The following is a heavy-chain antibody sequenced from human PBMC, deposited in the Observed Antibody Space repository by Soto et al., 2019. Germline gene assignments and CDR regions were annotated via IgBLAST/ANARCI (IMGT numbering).Heavy chain of an antibody. Sequence: SETLSLTCAVSGGSISSSNWWSWVRQPPGKGLEWIGEIYHSGNTNYNPSLKSRVTMAVDKSRNQFSLKLSSVTAADTAVYYCARRSGDGRVDSWGQGTLLTVSS. D-gene: IGHD3-10*01. CDR3: ARRSGDGRVDS. J-gene: IGHJ4*02. CDR2: IYHSGNT. CDR1: GGSISSSNW. V-gene: IGHV4-4*02.